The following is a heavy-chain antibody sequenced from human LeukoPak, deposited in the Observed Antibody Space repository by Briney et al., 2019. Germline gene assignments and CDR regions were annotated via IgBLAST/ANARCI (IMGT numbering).Heavy chain of an antibody. CDR3: ARDRTEFYSREDWFDP. CDR1: GFTFSSYW. V-gene: IGHV3-7*01. Sequence: GGSLRLSCAASGFTFSSYWMSWVRQAPGKGLEWVANIKQDGSEKYYVDSVKGRFTISRDNAKNSLYLQMNSLRAEDTAVYYCARDRTEFYSREDWFDPWGQGTLVTVSS. CDR2: IKQDGSEK. J-gene: IGHJ5*02. D-gene: IGHD6-13*01.